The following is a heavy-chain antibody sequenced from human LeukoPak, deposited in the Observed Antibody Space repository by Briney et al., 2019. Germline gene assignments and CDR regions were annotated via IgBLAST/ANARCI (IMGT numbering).Heavy chain of an antibody. CDR2: IYTSGST. CDR1: GGSISSGSYY. CDR3: ARAGYGSGSYLGYYYYYMDV. J-gene: IGHJ6*03. V-gene: IGHV4-61*02. D-gene: IGHD3-10*01. Sequence: PPQTLSLTCTVSGGSISSGSYYWSWIRQPAGKGLEWIGRIYTSGSTNYNPSLKSRVTISVDTSKNQFSLKLSSVTAADTAVYYCARAGYGSGSYLGYYYYYMDVWGKGTTVTISS.